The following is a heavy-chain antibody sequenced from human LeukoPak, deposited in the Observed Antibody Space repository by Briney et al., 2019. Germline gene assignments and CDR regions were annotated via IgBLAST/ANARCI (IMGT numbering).Heavy chain of an antibody. Sequence: HGASVKVSXKASGYTFTSYDINWVRQAPGQGLEWMGWMNPNSGNTCYAQKFQGRVTVTRNTFISTAYMELSSLRSEDTAVYYCARSDCSSTSCYYYWGQGTLVTVSS. D-gene: IGHD2-2*01. V-gene: IGHV1-8*03. CDR2: MNPNSGNT. CDR3: ARSDCSSTSCYYY. CDR1: GYTFTSYD. J-gene: IGHJ4*02.